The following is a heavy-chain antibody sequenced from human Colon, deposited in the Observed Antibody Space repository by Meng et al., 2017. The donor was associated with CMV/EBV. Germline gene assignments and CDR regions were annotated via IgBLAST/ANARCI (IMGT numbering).Heavy chain of an antibody. CDR3: ARASNTSFDP. Sequence: GESLKISCAASGFAFSSYPTHWVRQGPGKGLEWVALISHDGSKRFYADSVKGRFTISRDNSKNTVDLQMDSLRGEDAAIYYCARASNTSFDPWGQGTRVTVSS. CDR2: ISHDGSKR. J-gene: IGHJ5*02. V-gene: IGHV3-30*04. CDR1: GFAFSSYP. D-gene: IGHD2/OR15-2a*01.